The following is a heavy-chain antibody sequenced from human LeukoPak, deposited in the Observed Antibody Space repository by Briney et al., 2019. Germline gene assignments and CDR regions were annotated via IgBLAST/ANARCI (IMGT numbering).Heavy chain of an antibody. CDR1: GFTFSNYW. J-gene: IGHJ4*03. CDR3: ARELMIRNSLFRYFDY. CDR2: ISPDGSTT. V-gene: IGHV3-74*01. D-gene: IGHD3-16*01. Sequence: GGSLRPSCAASGFTFSNYWIHWLRQAPGEGPVWVSRISPDGSTTHFADSVKRRFTLSRDNAENTVYLQMNSLRAEDRAVYYCARELMIRNSLFRYFDYWGKGTMVTVSS.